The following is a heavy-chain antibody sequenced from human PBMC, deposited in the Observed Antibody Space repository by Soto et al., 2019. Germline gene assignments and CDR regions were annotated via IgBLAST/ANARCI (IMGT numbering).Heavy chain of an antibody. CDR2: MNPNSGNT. V-gene: IGHV1-8*01. D-gene: IGHD1-1*01. Sequence: ASVKVSCKASGYTFTSYDINWVRQATGQGLEWMGWMNPNSGNTGYAQKFQGRVTMTRNTSISTAYMELSSLRSEDTAVYYCAHTGDWNQDDAFDIWGQGTMVTVSS. J-gene: IGHJ3*02. CDR1: GYTFTSYD. CDR3: AHTGDWNQDDAFDI.